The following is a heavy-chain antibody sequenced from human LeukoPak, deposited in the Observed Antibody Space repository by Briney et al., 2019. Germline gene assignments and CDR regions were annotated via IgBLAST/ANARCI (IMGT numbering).Heavy chain of an antibody. J-gene: IGHJ3*02. Sequence: SETLSLTCTVSGGSISSSSYYWGWIRQPPGKGLEWIGSIYYSGSTYYNPSLKSRVTISVDTSKNQFSLKLSSVTAADTAVYYCAVCSGGSCYYPGDAFDIWGQGTMVTVSS. D-gene: IGHD2-15*01. V-gene: IGHV4-39*07. CDR2: IYYSGST. CDR1: GGSISSSSYY. CDR3: AVCSGGSCYYPGDAFDI.